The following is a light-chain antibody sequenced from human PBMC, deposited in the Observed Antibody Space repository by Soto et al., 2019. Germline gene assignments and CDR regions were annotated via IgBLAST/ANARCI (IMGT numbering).Light chain of an antibody. J-gene: IGKJ5*01. CDR2: RAS. Sequence: EVVLTQSPDTLSLSPGERATLSCRASESMSDDLAWYQHKPGRAPRLLIYRASTRAAGVSARFSGSGSGTEFTFTISSLQPEDSAVYYCQQRSNWPPITFGQGTRLEIK. CDR3: QQRSNWPPIT. V-gene: IGKV3-11*01. CDR1: ESMSDD.